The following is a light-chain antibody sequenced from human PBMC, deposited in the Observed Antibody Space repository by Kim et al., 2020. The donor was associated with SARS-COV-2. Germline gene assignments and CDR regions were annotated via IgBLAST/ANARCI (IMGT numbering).Light chain of an antibody. V-gene: IGLV1-36*01. CDR1: CPNIGSNS. Sequence: QRVTISCSGSCPNIGSNSVSWYQHVPGKAPKLVIYYDDLVPSGASDRFSGSKSGTSASLAITGLQSEDEADYYCAAWDDSLNALVFGGGTQLTVL. CDR3: AAWDDSLNALV. CDR2: YDD. J-gene: IGLJ2*01.